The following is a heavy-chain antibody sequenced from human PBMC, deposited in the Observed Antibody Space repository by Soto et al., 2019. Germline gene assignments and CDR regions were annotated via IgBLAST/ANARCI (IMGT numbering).Heavy chain of an antibody. J-gene: IGHJ4*02. CDR2: ISYDGSNK. CDR1: GFTFSSYA. CDR3: ARDYCDY. Sequence: PGGSLILSCAASGFTFSSYAMHWVRQAPGKGLEWVAVISYDGSNKYYADSVKGRFTISRDNSKNTLYLQMNSLRAEDTAVYYCARDYCDYWGQGTLVTVSS. V-gene: IGHV3-30-3*01.